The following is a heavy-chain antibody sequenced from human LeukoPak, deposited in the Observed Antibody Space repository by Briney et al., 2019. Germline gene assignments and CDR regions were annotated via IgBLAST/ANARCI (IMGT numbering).Heavy chain of an antibody. J-gene: IGHJ3*02. D-gene: IGHD5-18*01. CDR3: AKEPMDTPMAAIDI. Sequence: PGGSLRLSCAASGFTFSDYYMSWIRQAPGKGLEWVSYISSSSSYTNYADSVKGRFSISRDNSKNILYLQMNSLSPEDTAVYYCAKEPMDTPMAAIDIWGQGTMVTVSS. CDR2: ISSSSSYT. CDR1: GFTFSDYY. V-gene: IGHV3-11*06.